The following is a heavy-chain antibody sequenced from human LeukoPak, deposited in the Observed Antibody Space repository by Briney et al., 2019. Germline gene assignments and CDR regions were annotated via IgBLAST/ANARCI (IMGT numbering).Heavy chain of an antibody. CDR2: INHSGST. D-gene: IGHD3-3*01. CDR3: AASTIFGVPPPGY. Sequence: SETLSLTCAVSGDSISSWYWSWIRQPPGKGLEWIGEINHSGSTNYNPSLKSRVTISVDTSKNQFSLKLSSVTAADTAVYYCAASTIFGVPPPGYWGQGTLVTVSS. J-gene: IGHJ4*02. CDR1: GDSISSWY. V-gene: IGHV4-34*01.